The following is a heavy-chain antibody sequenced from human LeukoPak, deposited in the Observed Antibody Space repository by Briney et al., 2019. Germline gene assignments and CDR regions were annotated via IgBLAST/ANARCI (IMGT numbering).Heavy chain of an antibody. Sequence: GGSLRLSCAASGFTFSSYAMHWVRQAPGKGLEWVALISYDGSVEKNAASVKGRFTISRDNSKNTLYLQMNSLRTEDTAVYYCARALGSSWDSSLDSWGQGTLVPVSS. CDR3: ARALGSSWDSSLDS. CDR1: GFTFSSYA. V-gene: IGHV3-30*03. D-gene: IGHD6-13*01. CDR2: ISYDGSVE. J-gene: IGHJ4*02.